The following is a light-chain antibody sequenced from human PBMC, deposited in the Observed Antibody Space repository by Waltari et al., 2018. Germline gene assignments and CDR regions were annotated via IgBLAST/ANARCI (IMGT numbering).Light chain of an antibody. CDR1: QSISSY. CDR3: QQSYSTLPWT. V-gene: IGKV1-39*01. J-gene: IGKJ1*01. CDR2: AAS. Sequence: DIQMTQSPSSLSASVGDRVTITCRASQSISSYLNWYQQKPGKAPMLLIYAASSLQSGVPSMFSGSGSGTDFTLTISSLQPEDFATYYCQQSYSTLPWTFGEGTKVEIK.